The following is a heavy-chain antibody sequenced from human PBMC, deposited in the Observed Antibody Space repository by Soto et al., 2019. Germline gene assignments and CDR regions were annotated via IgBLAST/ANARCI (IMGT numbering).Heavy chain of an antibody. V-gene: IGHV3-23*01. CDR1: GFTFSSYD. CDR2: ISGSGGSA. Sequence: EVQLLESGGGWVQPGGSLRLSCAASGFTFSSYDMSWVRQAPGKGLEWVSAISGSGGSAFYADSVKGRFTISRDNSKNTLYVPMNSLRSEDTAIYYCAKEDDPWTNGHFNIWGQGTLVTVSS. D-gene: IGHD2-8*01. CDR3: AKEDDPWTNGHFNI. J-gene: IGHJ3*02.